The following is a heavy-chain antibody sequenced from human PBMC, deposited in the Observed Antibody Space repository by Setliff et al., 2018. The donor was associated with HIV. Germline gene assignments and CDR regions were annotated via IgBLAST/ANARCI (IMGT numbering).Heavy chain of an antibody. D-gene: IGHD3-22*01. J-gene: IGHJ4*02. CDR3: ARDRSDRLHFDY. Sequence: SETLSLTCAVYGETFSGYHWTWVRQPPGKEVQWIGEINHAGTTHYNPSLKSRVTISVDTSKNHFSLKLSSVTAADTAVYYCARDRSDRLHFDYWGQGTLVTVSS. CDR2: INHAGTT. CDR1: GETFSGYH. V-gene: IGHV4-34*01.